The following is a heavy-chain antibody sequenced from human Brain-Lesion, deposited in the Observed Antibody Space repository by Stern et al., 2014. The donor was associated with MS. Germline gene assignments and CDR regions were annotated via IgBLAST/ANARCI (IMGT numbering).Heavy chain of an antibody. Sequence: QMQLVQSGPGLVKPSGTLSLTCAVSGGSISSSNWWSWVRQSPGKGLEWIGESDHSGSTIYNPSLKSRVTVSVDKSKNRFSLTLGSVTAADTAVYFCARFPASRPHVFDSWGQGTLVTVSS. D-gene: IGHD6-13*01. CDR3: ARFPASRPHVFDS. CDR2: SDHSGST. V-gene: IGHV4-4*02. CDR1: GGSISSSNW. J-gene: IGHJ4*02.